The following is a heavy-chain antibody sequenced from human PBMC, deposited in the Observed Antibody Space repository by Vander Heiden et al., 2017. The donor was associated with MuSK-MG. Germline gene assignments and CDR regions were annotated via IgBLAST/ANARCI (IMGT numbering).Heavy chain of an antibody. CDR3: ARDRYDILTGYYYYMDV. CDR2: IIPIFGTA. Sequence: QVQLVQSGAEVKKPGSPVQASCKASECTFSSYAISWVRQAPGQGLEWMGGIIPIFGTANYAQKFQGRVTITADESTSTAYMELSSLRSEDTAVYYCARDRYDILTGYYYYMDVWGKGTTVTVSS. V-gene: IGHV1-69*01. D-gene: IGHD3-9*01. CDR1: ECTFSSYA. J-gene: IGHJ6*03.